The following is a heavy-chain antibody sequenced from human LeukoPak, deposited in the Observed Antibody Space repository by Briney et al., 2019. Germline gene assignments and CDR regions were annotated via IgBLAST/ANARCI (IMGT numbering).Heavy chain of an antibody. J-gene: IGHJ4*02. D-gene: IGHD3-3*01. CDR1: GYTFTDYY. CDR2: INPNSGGT. V-gene: IGHV1-2*02. Sequence: ASVKVSCKASGYTFTDYYMHWVRQAPGQGLEWMGWINPNSGGTYYAQKFQGRVTMTRDTSIGTAYMELSRLRSDDTAVYYCARLNYDFWSGYYSFDYWGQGTLVTVSS. CDR3: ARLNYDFWSGYYSFDY.